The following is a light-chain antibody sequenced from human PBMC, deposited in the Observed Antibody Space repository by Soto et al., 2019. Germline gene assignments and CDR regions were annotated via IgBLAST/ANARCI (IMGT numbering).Light chain of an antibody. CDR1: QSINMW. CDR2: DAS. Sequence: DIQMTQSPSTRPASVGDRVTITCRASQSINMWLAWYQQKPGKAPKLLISDASTLKSGVPSRFSGSGSGTEFTLTISSLEPDDFATYYCQQYDSYPLTFGGGTKVDLK. J-gene: IGKJ4*01. CDR3: QQYDSYPLT. V-gene: IGKV1-5*01.